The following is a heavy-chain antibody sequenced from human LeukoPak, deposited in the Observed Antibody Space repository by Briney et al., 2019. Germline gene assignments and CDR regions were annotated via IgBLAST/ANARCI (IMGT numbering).Heavy chain of an antibody. CDR2: IKQDGSEK. CDR3: ARLETYYDFWSGYPAPPPFDY. CDR1: GFTFSSYW. D-gene: IGHD3-3*01. Sequence: GGSLRLSCAASGFTFSSYWMSWVRQAPGKGLEWVANIKQDGSEKYYVDSVKGRFTISRDNAKNSLYLQMNSLRAEDTAVYYCARLETYYDFWSGYPAPPPFDYWGQGTLVTVSS. J-gene: IGHJ4*02. V-gene: IGHV3-7*01.